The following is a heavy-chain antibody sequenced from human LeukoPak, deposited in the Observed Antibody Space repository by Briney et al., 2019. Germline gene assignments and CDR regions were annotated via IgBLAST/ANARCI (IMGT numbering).Heavy chain of an antibody. Sequence: PGGSLRLSCAASGFTFSNYWMSWVRQAPGKGLEWVANIKQDRSEKYYLDSVKGRFTISRDNAKKSLYLEMNSLRAEDTAVYYCARVMWMGWYFDSWGQGTLVTVSS. CDR2: IKQDRSEK. J-gene: IGHJ4*02. V-gene: IGHV3-7*01. CDR1: GFTFSNYW. D-gene: IGHD5-12*01. CDR3: ARVMWMGWYFDS.